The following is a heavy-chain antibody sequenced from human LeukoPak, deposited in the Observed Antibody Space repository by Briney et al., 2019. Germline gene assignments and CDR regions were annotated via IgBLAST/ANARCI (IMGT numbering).Heavy chain of an antibody. CDR1: GYTFTSYD. Sequence: VASLKVSCKASGYTFTSYDINWMRQATGQGLEWMGWMNPNSGNTGYAQKFQGRVTMTRNTSISTAYMELSSLRSEDTAVYYCAISDSGAAREDWGQGTLVTVSS. CDR2: MNPNSGNT. V-gene: IGHV1-8*01. CDR3: AISDSGAARED. D-gene: IGHD1-26*01. J-gene: IGHJ4*02.